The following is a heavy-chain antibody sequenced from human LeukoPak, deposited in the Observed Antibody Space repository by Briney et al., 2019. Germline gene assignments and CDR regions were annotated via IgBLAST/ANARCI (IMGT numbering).Heavy chain of an antibody. CDR3: ARDSGVLDYYYYYYMDV. D-gene: IGHD7-27*01. V-gene: IGHV4-59*12. J-gene: IGHJ6*03. CDR1: GGSISSYY. Sequence: PSETLSLTCTVSGGSISSYYWSWIRQPPGKGLEWIGYIYYRGITKYNPSLQSRLTISVDTSKNQFSLKLSSVTAADTAVYYCARDSGVLDYYYYYYMDVWGKGTTVTVSS. CDR2: IYYRGIT.